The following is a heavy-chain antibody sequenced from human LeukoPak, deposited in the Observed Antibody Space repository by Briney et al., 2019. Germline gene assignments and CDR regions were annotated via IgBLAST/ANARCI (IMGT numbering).Heavy chain of an antibody. V-gene: IGHV1-69*01. D-gene: IGHD1-26*01. CDR2: IIPIFGTA. CDR3: ARASLLTEYYFDY. J-gene: IGHJ4*02. Sequence: VASVKVSCKASGGTSSSYAISWVRQAPGQGLEWMGGIIPIFGTANYAQKFQGRVTITADESTSTAYMELSSLRSEDTAVYYCARASLLTEYYFDYWGQGTLVTVSS. CDR1: GGTSSSYA.